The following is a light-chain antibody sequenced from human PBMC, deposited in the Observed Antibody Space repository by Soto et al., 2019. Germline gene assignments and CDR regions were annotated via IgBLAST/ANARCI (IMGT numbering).Light chain of an antibody. J-gene: IGLJ2*01. CDR1: SSDIGRYNY. CDR3: TSYTSRSDDVL. V-gene: IGLV2-14*01. Sequence: QSALTQPASVSGSPGQSITISCNGTSSDIGRYNYVSWYQHHPGRAPKLMIYEVTNRPSRVSNRFSASKSGNTASLTISGLQVEDEADYYCTSYTSRSDDVLFGGGTKLTVL. CDR2: EVT.